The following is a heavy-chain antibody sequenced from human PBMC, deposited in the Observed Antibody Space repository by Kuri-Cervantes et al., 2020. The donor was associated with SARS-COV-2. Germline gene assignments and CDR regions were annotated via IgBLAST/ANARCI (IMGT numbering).Heavy chain of an antibody. CDR3: AIIGTLYNFDAFDI. D-gene: IGHD1-1*01. CDR1: GSTFSSYE. Sequence: GGSLRLSCAASGSTFSSYEMNWVRQAPGKGPEWVSYISSSGSTIYYADSVKGRFTISRDNAKNSLYLQMNSLRAEDTAVYYCAIIGTLYNFDAFDIWGQGTMVTVSS. CDR2: ISSSGSTI. J-gene: IGHJ3*02. V-gene: IGHV3-48*03.